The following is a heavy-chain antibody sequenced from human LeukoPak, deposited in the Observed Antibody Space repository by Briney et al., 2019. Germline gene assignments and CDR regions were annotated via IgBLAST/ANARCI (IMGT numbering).Heavy chain of an antibody. Sequence: ASVKVSCKASGGTFSSYAISWVRQAPGQGLEWMGGIIPIFGTANYAQKFQGRVTITADESTSTAYMELSSLRPEDTAVYYCARVLWFGELSHFDYWGQGTLVTVSS. V-gene: IGHV1-69*13. D-gene: IGHD3-10*01. CDR3: ARVLWFGELSHFDY. J-gene: IGHJ4*02. CDR2: IIPIFGTA. CDR1: GGTFSSYA.